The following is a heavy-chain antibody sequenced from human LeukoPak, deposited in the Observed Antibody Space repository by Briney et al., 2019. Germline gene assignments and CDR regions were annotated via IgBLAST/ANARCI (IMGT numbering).Heavy chain of an antibody. D-gene: IGHD3-22*01. CDR3: ARDNSDYDSSFFDY. J-gene: IGHJ4*02. CDR2: ISTSTSYI. V-gene: IGHV3-21*01. CDR1: GFTFSTYI. Sequence: GGSLRLSCAASGFTFSTYIMNWVRQTPGKGLEWVSSISTSTSYIYYADSVKGRFTISRDNAKNSLFLQMNSLRAEDTAVYYCARDNSDYDSSFFDYWGQGTLVTVSS.